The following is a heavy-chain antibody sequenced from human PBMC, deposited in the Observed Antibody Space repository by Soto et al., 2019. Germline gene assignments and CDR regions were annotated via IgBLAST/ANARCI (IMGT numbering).Heavy chain of an antibody. CDR1: GGSFRNYA. Sequence: QVQLVQSGAEVKKPGSSVKVSCKASGGSFRNYAISWVRQAPGQGLEWMGGIIPIFGRAKYAQKFQGRVTSIARETRSTAYMKLNSLRSEDTAVYYCARRGGYNRDSYYNMDVWGQGTTVSVSS. CDR2: IIPIFGRA. V-gene: IGHV1-69*01. D-gene: IGHD5-12*01. J-gene: IGHJ6*02. CDR3: ARRGGYNRDSYYNMDV.